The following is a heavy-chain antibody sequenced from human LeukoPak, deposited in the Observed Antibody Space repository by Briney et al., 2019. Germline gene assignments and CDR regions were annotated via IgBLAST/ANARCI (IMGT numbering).Heavy chain of an antibody. V-gene: IGHV3-11*03. CDR3: ARPTIAAAGNFEY. J-gene: IGHJ4*02. Sequence: PGGSLRLSCAASGFTFSDYYTSWIRQAPGKGLEWVSHISSFSNFRSYADSVKGRFTISRDNAKDSLYLQVNSLRAEDTAVYYCARPTIAAAGNFEYWGQGTLVTVSS. CDR1: GFTFSDYY. CDR2: ISSFSNFR. D-gene: IGHD6-13*01.